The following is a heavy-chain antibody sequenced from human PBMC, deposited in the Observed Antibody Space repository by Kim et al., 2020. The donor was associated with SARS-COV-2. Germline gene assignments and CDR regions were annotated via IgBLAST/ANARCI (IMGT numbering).Heavy chain of an antibody. CDR3: ARDGGDLNGDYYGMDV. D-gene: IGHD2-21*02. J-gene: IGHJ6*02. CDR2: ISSSGSTI. V-gene: IGHV3-48*03. Sequence: GGSLRLSCAASGFTFSSYEMNWVRQAPGKGLEWVSYISSSGSTIYYVDSVKGRFTISRDNAKNSLYLQMNSLRAEDTAVYYCARDGGDLNGDYYGMDVWGQGTTVTVSS. CDR1: GFTFSSYE.